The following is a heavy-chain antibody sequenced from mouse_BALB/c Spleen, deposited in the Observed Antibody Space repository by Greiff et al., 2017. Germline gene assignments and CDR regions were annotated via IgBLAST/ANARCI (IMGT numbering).Heavy chain of an antibody. D-gene: IGHD2-2*01. CDR1: GYSITSGYY. Sequence: EVKLQESGPGLVKPSQSLSLTCSVTGYSITSGYYWNWIRQFPGNKLEWMGYISYDGSNNYNPSLKNRISITRDTSKNQFFLKLNSVTTEDTATYYCASSMVTTEDYAMDYWGQGTSVTVSS. CDR2: ISYDGSN. V-gene: IGHV3-6*02. J-gene: IGHJ4*01. CDR3: ASSMVTTEDYAMDY.